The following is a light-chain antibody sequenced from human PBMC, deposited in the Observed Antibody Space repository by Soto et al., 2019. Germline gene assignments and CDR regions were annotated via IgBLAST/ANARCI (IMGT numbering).Light chain of an antibody. V-gene: IGKV3-15*01. Sequence: EIVMTQSPATLSVSPGERVTLSCRASQSVNSNLAWYQQKPGQAPRLLIYRASTRATGLPARFSGSGSGTDFTLTISGLQSEDFAVYYCQQYNDWPLTFGQGTKVDIK. CDR1: QSVNSN. J-gene: IGKJ1*01. CDR2: RAS. CDR3: QQYNDWPLT.